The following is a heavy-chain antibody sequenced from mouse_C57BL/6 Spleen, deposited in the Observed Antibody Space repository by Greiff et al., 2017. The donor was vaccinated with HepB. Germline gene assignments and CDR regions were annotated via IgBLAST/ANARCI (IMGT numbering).Heavy chain of an antibody. D-gene: IGHD1-1*01. CDR2: IDPANGNT. CDR1: GFNIKNTY. CDR3: ASHYGSSYVSYAMDY. J-gene: IGHJ4*01. V-gene: IGHV14-3*01. Sequence: VQLQQSVAELVRPGASVKLSCTASGFNIKNTYMHWVKQRPEQGLEWIGRIDPANGNTKYAPKFQGKATITADTSSNTAYLQLSSLTSEDTAIYYCASHYGSSYVSYAMDYWGQGTSVTVSS.